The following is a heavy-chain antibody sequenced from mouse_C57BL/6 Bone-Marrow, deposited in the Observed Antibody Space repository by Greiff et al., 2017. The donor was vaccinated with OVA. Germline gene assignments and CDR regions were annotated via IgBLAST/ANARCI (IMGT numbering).Heavy chain of an antibody. CDR1: GYAFRSYW. V-gene: IGHV1-80*01. D-gene: IGHD1-1*01. CDR2: IYPGDGDT. Sequence: QVQLQPSWAELVKPGASVKISCKASGYAFRSYWMNWVKQRPGKGLEWIGQIYPGDGDTNYNGKFKGKATLTADKSSSTAYMQLSSLTSEDSAVYFCARHGSSYYAMDYWGQGTSVTVSS. CDR3: ARHGSSYYAMDY. J-gene: IGHJ4*01.